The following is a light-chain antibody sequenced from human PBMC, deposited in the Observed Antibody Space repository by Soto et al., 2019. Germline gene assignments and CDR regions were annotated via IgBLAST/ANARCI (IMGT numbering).Light chain of an antibody. V-gene: IGKV3-20*01. Sequence: ELVLTQSPGTLSLSPGERATLSCRASQTVRNNYLAWYQQKPGQAPRLLIYDASSRATGIPDRFSGGGSGTDFTLTISRLGPEDFAVYYCQQFSSYPLTFGGGTKVDI. CDR1: QTVRNNY. CDR2: DAS. J-gene: IGKJ4*01. CDR3: QQFSSYPLT.